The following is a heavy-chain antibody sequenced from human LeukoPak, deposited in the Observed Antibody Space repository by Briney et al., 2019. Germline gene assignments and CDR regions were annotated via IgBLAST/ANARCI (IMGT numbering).Heavy chain of an antibody. Sequence: ASVKVSCKASGYTFTSYAMHWVRQAPGQRLEWMGWINAGNGNTKYSQKFQGRVTITRDTSASTAYMELSSLRSEDTAVYYCARLPYSGYDPADWGQGTLVTVSS. CDR3: ARLPYSGYDPAD. J-gene: IGHJ4*02. D-gene: IGHD5-12*01. CDR1: GYTFTSYA. V-gene: IGHV1-3*01. CDR2: INAGNGNT.